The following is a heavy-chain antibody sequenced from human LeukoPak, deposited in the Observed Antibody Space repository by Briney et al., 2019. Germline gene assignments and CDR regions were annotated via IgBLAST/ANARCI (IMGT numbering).Heavy chain of an antibody. D-gene: IGHD3-10*01. CDR2: ISWDGGST. V-gene: IGHV3-43D*04. Sequence: GGSLRLSCAASGFTFDDYAMHWVRQAPGKGLEWVSLISWDGGSTYYADSVKGRFTISRDNSKNSLYLQMNSLRAEDTALYYCAKDIQAEPHGSGSFFDYWGQGTLVTVSS. CDR3: AKDIQAEPHGSGSFFDY. J-gene: IGHJ4*02. CDR1: GFTFDDYA.